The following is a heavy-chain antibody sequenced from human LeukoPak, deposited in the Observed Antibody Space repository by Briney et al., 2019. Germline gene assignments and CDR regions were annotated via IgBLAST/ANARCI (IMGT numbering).Heavy chain of an antibody. J-gene: IGHJ1*01. D-gene: IGHD3-22*01. V-gene: IGHV3-23*01. CDR3: AKGPPHYYYDSSGWFLQH. CDR1: GFTFSSYA. Sequence: GGSLRLSCAASGFTFSSYAMSWVRQAPGKGLEWVSGTSGSGGTTYYADSVKGRFTISRDNSKNMVYLQMNSLRTEDTAVYFCAKGPPHYYYDSSGWFLQHWGQGTLVTVSS. CDR2: TSGSGGTT.